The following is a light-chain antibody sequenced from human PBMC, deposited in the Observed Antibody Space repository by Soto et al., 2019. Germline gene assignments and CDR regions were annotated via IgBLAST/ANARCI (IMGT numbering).Light chain of an antibody. CDR1: QSVNSY. J-gene: IGKJ4*01. V-gene: IGKV3-11*01. CDR2: DAS. CDR3: QQGTNWPLT. Sequence: EIVLTQSPATLSLSPGERATLSCRASQSVNSYLAWYQQQPGQAPRLLIYDASNRATGIPARFSGSGSGTDFTLSISSLEREDFAVYYCQQGTNWPLTFGGGTKVEIK.